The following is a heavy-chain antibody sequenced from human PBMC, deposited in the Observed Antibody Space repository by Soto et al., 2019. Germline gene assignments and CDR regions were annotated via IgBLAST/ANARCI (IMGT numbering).Heavy chain of an antibody. J-gene: IGHJ5*02. CDR1: EGTSSSCS. CDR3: AREAPFPHESSGYYLNWFDP. D-gene: IGHD3-22*01. CDR2: ISSSSSTI. Sequence: AVVSLRDWCGAAEGTSSSCSMNRVSKTPGKGLEWVSYISSSSSTIYYADSVKGRFTISRDNAKNSLYLQMNSLRDEDTAVYYCAREAPFPHESSGYYLNWFDPWGQGTLVTVSS. V-gene: IGHV3-48*02.